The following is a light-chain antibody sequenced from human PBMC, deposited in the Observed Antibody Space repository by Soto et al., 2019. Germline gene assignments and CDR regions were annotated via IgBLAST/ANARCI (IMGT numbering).Light chain of an antibody. V-gene: IGKV1-39*01. CDR3: QQSDSSPRT. CDR2: AAS. J-gene: IGKJ1*01. CDR1: QSISSN. Sequence: DIQMTQSPSPLSSSVGDRVTIACRASQSISSNLEWYQQKPGQAPQLLIYAASSLKSGVPATFSGSGSGTDFTLTISSLQPEDFATYYCQQSDSSPRTFGRGTTVDIK.